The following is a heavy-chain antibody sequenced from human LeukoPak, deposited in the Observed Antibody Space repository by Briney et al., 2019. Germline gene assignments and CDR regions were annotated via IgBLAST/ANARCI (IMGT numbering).Heavy chain of an antibody. D-gene: IGHD3-22*01. V-gene: IGHV3-30-3*01. CDR1: GFTFSSYA. Sequence: GGSLRLSCAASGFTFSSYAIHWVRQAPGKGLEWVAVISYDGSNKYYADSVKGRFTISRDNSKNTLYLQMNSLRAEDAAVYYCAIAEYYDSSGYYGFGAFDYWGQGTLVTVSS. CDR2: ISYDGSNK. J-gene: IGHJ4*02. CDR3: AIAEYYDSSGYYGFGAFDY.